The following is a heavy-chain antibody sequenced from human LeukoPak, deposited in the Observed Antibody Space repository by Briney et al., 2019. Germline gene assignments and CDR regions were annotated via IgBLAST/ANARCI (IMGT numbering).Heavy chain of an antibody. CDR1: GFTFSSYS. Sequence: GGSLRLSCAASGFTFSSYSMNWVRQAPGKGLEWVSYISSSSSTIYYADSVKGRFTISRDNAKNSLYLQMNSLRAEDTAVYYCARVAPKRWLHLDHWGQGTLVTVSS. V-gene: IGHV3-48*01. CDR2: ISSSSSTI. J-gene: IGHJ4*02. D-gene: IGHD5-24*01. CDR3: ARVAPKRWLHLDH.